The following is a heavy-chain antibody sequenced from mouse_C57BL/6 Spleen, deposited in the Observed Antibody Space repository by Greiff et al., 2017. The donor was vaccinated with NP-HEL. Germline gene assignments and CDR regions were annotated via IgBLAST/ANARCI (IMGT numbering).Heavy chain of an antibody. CDR1: GYTFTSYW. CDR3: TRDDYDGGSYFDY. D-gene: IGHD2-4*01. Sequence: EVQLQQSGTVLARPGASVKMSCKTSGYTFTSYWMHWVKQRPGQGLEWIGAIYPGNSDTSYNQKFKGKAKLTAVTSAGTAYMELSSLTNEDSAVYYCTRDDYDGGSYFDYWGQGTTLTVSS. CDR2: IYPGNSDT. V-gene: IGHV1-5*01. J-gene: IGHJ2*01.